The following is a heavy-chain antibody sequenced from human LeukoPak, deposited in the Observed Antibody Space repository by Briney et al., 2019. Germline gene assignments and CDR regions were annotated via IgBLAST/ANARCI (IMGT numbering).Heavy chain of an antibody. CDR1: GFTFSHYG. V-gene: IGHV3-48*01. CDR3: ARDVTC. CDR2: ISSSSSTI. J-gene: IGHJ4*02. Sequence: GRSLRLSCATSGFTFSHYGMHWVRQAPGKGLEWVSYISSSSSTIYYADSVKGRFTISRDNAKNSLYLQMNSLRAEDTAVYYCARDVTCWGQGTLVTVSS. D-gene: IGHD2-21*02.